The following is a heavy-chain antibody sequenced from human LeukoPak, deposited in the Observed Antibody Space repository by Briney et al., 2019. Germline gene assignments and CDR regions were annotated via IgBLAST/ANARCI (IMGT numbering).Heavy chain of an antibody. Sequence: PGGSLRLSCAASGFTFSSYSMNWVRQAPGKGLEWVSSISSSSSYIYYADSVKGRFTISRDNAKNSLYLQMNSLRAEDTAVYYCARDPGDSSAYYLYYYFDYWGQGTLVTVSS. J-gene: IGHJ4*02. V-gene: IGHV3-21*01. CDR1: GFTFSSYS. CDR3: ARDPGDSSAYYLYYYFDY. CDR2: ISSSSSYI. D-gene: IGHD3-22*01.